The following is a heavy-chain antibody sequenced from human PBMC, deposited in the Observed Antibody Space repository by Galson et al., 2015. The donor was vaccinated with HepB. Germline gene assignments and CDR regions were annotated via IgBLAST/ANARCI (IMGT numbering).Heavy chain of an antibody. CDR3: LGYYYDSSGYYSIDY. CDR1: GGTFSSYA. D-gene: IGHD3-22*01. J-gene: IGHJ4*02. CDR2: IIPIFGTA. V-gene: IGHV1-69*13. Sequence: SVKVSCKASGGTFSSYAISWVRQAPGQGLEWMGGIIPIFGTANYAQKFQGRVTITADESTSTAYMELSSLRSEDTAVYYCLGYYYDSSGYYSIDYWGQGTLVTVSS.